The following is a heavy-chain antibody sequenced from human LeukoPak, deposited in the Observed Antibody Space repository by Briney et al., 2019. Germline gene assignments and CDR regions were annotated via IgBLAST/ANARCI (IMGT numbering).Heavy chain of an antibody. V-gene: IGHV3-21*04. Sequence: GGSLRLSCAASGFTFSRNTMDWVRQAPGKGLEWVSYITSSSSYIYYADSVKGRFTISRDNAKNSLYLQMNSLRAEDTAVYYCASLTYYFDSSGYYPGYFQHWGQGTLVTVSS. CDR1: GFTFSRNT. CDR2: ITSSSSYI. J-gene: IGHJ1*01. D-gene: IGHD3-22*01. CDR3: ASLTYYFDSSGYYPGYFQH.